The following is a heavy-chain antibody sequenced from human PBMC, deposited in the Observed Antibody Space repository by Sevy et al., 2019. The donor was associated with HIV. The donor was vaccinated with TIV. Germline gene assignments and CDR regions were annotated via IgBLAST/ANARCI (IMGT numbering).Heavy chain of an antibody. Sequence: GGSLRRSCAASGFTFSNYWMHWVRQAPEKGLMWVSRISSDGSITNYADSVKGRFTISRDNAKNTLYLQMNSLRVEDTAVYYCARVRGYSYGEFDYWGQGTLVTVSS. CDR3: ARVRGYSYGEFDY. CDR1: GFTFSNYW. D-gene: IGHD5-18*01. V-gene: IGHV3-74*01. CDR2: ISSDGSIT. J-gene: IGHJ4*02.